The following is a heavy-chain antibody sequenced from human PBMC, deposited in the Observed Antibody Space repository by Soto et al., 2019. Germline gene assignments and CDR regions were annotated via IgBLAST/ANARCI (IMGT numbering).Heavy chain of an antibody. CDR3: AREAGPDGWFDP. J-gene: IGHJ5*02. V-gene: IGHV4-4*07. CDR1: GASISSYF. CDR2: ISTSGTT. D-gene: IGHD6-19*01. Sequence: SETLSLTSTVSGASISSYFWTWIRQPAGKGLDWIGRISTSGTTNYNPSLKSRVTMSVDTSKNHFSLNLSSVTAADTAVYYCAREAGPDGWFDPWGQGTLVTVSS.